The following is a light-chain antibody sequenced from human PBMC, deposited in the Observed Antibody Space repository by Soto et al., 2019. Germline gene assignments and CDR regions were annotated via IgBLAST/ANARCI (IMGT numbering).Light chain of an antibody. CDR2: DAS. CDR3: QQYSSSPRT. J-gene: IGKJ5*01. V-gene: IGKV3-20*01. Sequence: ESVLTQSPGILYLSPGDRATLSCRASQTISSGFLAWYQQKVGQAPRLLIYDASNRATGVPDRFSGSGSGTDFSLTISRLEPEDFAVYHCQQYSSSPRTFGQGTRLEI. CDR1: QTISSGF.